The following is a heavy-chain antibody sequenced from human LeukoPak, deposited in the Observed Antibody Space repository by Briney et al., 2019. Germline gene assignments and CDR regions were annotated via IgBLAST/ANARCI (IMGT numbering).Heavy chain of an antibody. V-gene: IGHV3-9*01. CDR2: ITWDSVSI. J-gene: IGHJ4*02. CDR1: GFIFGDYA. CDR3: AKGLAVSGEDY. D-gene: IGHD6-19*01. Sequence: GGSLRLSCAASGFIFGDYAMHWVRQAPGKGLEWVSGITWDSVSIGYADSVKGRFTISRDNAKNSLYLQMSSLRAEDTAFYYCAKGLAVSGEDYWGQGTLVTVSS.